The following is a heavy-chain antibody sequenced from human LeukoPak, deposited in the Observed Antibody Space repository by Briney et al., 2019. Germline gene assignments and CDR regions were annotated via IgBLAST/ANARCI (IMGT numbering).Heavy chain of an antibody. CDR3: ASVRGPYYFDY. CDR2: ISYDGSNK. V-gene: IGHV3-30*04. J-gene: IGHJ4*02. CDR1: GFTFSSYA. D-gene: IGHD3-10*01. Sequence: PGRSLRLSCAASGFTFSSYAMHWVRQAPGKGLEWVAVISYDGSNKYYADSVKGRFTISRDNSKNTLYLQMNSLRAEDTAVYYCASVRGPYYFDYWGQGTLVTVSP.